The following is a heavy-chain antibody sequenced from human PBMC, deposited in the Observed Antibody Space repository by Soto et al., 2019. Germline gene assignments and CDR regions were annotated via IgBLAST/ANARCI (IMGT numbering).Heavy chain of an antibody. CDR2: IYYSGST. CDR1: GGSISSGGYY. Sequence: SETLSLTCTVSGGSISSGGYYWSWIRQHPGKGLEWIGYIYYSGSTYYNPSLKSRVTISVDTSKNQFSLKLSSVTAADTAVYYCARDCSIAAAGEGNWFDPWGQGTLVTVSS. J-gene: IGHJ5*02. CDR3: ARDCSIAAAGEGNWFDP. V-gene: IGHV4-31*03. D-gene: IGHD6-13*01.